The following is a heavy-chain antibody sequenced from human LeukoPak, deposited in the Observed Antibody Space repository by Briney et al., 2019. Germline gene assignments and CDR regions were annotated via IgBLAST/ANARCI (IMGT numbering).Heavy chain of an antibody. V-gene: IGHV1-69*13. CDR2: IIPIFGTA. J-gene: IGHJ4*02. CDR1: GGTFSSYA. Sequence: GASVKVSCKASGGTFSSYAISWVRQAPGQGLEWMGGIIPIFGTANYAQKFQGRVTITADESTSTAYMELSSLRSEDTAVYYCAKELDHGYNPFDYWGQGTLVTVSS. CDR3: AKELDHGYNPFDY. D-gene: IGHD5-24*01.